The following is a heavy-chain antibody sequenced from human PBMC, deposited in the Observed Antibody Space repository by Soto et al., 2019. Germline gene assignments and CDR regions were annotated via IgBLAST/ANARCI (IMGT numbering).Heavy chain of an antibody. CDR1: GFTFSSYS. J-gene: IGHJ6*02. V-gene: IGHV3-21*01. CDR3: ARCIAAAGGFWYGMDV. CDR2: ISSSSSYI. Sequence: PGGSLRLSXAASGFTFSSYSMNWVRQAPGKGLEWVSSISSSSSYIYYADSVKGRFTISRDNAKNSLYLQMNSLRAEDTAVYYCARCIAAAGGFWYGMDVWGQGTTVTVSS. D-gene: IGHD6-13*01.